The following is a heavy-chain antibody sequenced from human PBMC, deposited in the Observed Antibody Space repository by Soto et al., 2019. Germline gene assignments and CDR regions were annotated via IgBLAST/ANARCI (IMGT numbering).Heavy chain of an antibody. Sequence: SLTCTVPGGSISSYYWSWIRQPAGKGLEWIGRIYTSGSTNYNPSLKSRVTMSVDTSKNQFSLKLSSVTAADTAVYYCARAGDPVLDYYYYGMDVWGQGTTVTVSS. D-gene: IGHD3-16*01. J-gene: IGHJ6*02. CDR2: IYTSGST. V-gene: IGHV4-4*07. CDR3: ARAGDPVLDYYYYGMDV. CDR1: GGSISSYY.